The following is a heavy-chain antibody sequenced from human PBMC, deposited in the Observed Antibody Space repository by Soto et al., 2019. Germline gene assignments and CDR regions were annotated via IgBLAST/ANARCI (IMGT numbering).Heavy chain of an antibody. CDR1: GGSISSYY. D-gene: IGHD3-10*01. V-gene: IGHV4-59*01. J-gene: IGHJ5*02. CDR2: IYYSGST. CDR3: ARGMRFSPTVNWFDP. Sequence: PSETLSLTCTVSGGSISSYYWSWIRQPPGKGLEWIGYIYYSGSTNYNPSLKSRVTISVDTSKNQFSLKLSSVTAADTAVYYCARGMRFSPTVNWFDPRGQRTLVTVSS.